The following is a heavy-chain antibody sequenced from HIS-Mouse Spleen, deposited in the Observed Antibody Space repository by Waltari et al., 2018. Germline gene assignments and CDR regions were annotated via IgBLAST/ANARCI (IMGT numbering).Heavy chain of an antibody. CDR1: GGSFSGYY. J-gene: IGHJ2*01. CDR2: STHSGST. CDR3: ARVRTGDPSYWYFDL. D-gene: IGHD7-27*01. V-gene: IGHV4-34*01. Sequence: QVQLQQWGAGLLKPSETLSLTCAVYGGSFSGYYWSWIRQPPGKGLEWIGESTHSGSTNYNPPLKIRVTISVDTSKNQFSLKLSSVTAADTAVYYCARVRTGDPSYWYFDLWGRGTLVTVSS.